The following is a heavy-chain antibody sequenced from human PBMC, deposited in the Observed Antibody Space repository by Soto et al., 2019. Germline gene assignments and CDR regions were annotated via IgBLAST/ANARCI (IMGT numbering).Heavy chain of an antibody. Sequence: GGSLRLSCAASGFTFSSYAMGWVRQAPGKGLEWVSAISGSGGSTYYADSVKGRFTISRDNSKNTLYLQMNSLRAEDTAVYYCAKGFPSSLDPIYYYISGYYYPFDYWGQGTRVTVSS. J-gene: IGHJ4*02. D-gene: IGHD3-22*01. CDR3: AKGFPSSLDPIYYYISGYYYPFDY. CDR2: ISGSGGST. CDR1: GFTFSSYA. V-gene: IGHV3-23*01.